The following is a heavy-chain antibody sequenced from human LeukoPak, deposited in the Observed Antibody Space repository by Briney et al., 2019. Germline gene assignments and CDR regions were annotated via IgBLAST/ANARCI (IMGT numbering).Heavy chain of an antibody. CDR2: IYSGGNT. D-gene: IGHD3-10*01. V-gene: IGHV3-53*01. J-gene: IGHJ4*02. Sequence: PGGSLRLSCAASGLTVSSNCMSWVRQAPGKGLEWVSFIYSGGNTYYADSVKGRFTISRDNSKNTLYLQMNSLRAEDTAVYYCAKDWTYYGSGTYFDYWGQGTLVTVSS. CDR1: GLTVSSNC. CDR3: AKDWTYYGSGTYFDY.